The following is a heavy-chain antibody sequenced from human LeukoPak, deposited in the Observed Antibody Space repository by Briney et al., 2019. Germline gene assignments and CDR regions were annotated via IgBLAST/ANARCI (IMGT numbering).Heavy chain of an antibody. CDR1: GYTFTSYG. V-gene: IGHV1-69*05. J-gene: IGHJ4*02. CDR2: IIPIFGTA. Sequence: SVKVSCKASGYTFTSYGISWVRQAPGQGLEWMGGIIPIFGTANYAQKFQGRVTITTDESTSTAYMELSSLRSEDTAVYYCARGAFSTVTIDYWGQGTLVTVSS. CDR3: ARGAFSTVTIDY. D-gene: IGHD4-11*01.